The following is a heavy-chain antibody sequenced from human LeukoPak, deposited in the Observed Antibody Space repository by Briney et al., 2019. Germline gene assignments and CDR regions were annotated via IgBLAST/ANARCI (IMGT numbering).Heavy chain of an antibody. CDR2: INHSGST. V-gene: IGHV4-34*01. J-gene: IGHJ6*03. CDR1: RGSFSGYY. CDR3: ASYCSSTSCYDMDV. D-gene: IGHD2-2*01. Sequence: SETLSLTCAVYRGSFSGYYWSWIRQPPGKGLEWIGEINHSGSTNYNPSLKSRVTISVDTSKNQFSLKLSSVTAADTAVYYCASYCSSTSCYDMDVWGKGTTVTVSS.